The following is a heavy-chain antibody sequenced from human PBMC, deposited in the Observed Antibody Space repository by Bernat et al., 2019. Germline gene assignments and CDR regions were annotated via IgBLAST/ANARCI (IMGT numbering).Heavy chain of an antibody. J-gene: IGHJ6*03. CDR3: VRGGYCSGGNCYGNYYYMDV. Sequence: QVQLRQWGAGLLKPSETLSLTCAVYGGSFSGYYWSWIRHPPGKGLDWFGEINHSGSANYNPSLKTRVTISEERSKKQLSLKLRSVTAADTAVYYCVRGGYCSGGNCYGNYYYMDVWGKGTTVTVSS. CDR1: GGSFSGYY. D-gene: IGHD2-15*01. CDR2: INHSGSA. V-gene: IGHV4-34*01.